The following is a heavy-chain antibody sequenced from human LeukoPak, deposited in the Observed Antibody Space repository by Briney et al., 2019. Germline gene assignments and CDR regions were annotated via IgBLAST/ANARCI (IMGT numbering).Heavy chain of an antibody. J-gene: IGHJ3*02. D-gene: IGHD2-15*01. CDR1: GASIRSGDYY. CDR2: IYDSGST. Sequence: SETLSLTCTVSGASIRSGDYYWRWIRQPPGMGLVWIGYIYDSGSTYYNPSLKSRITISVDTSENRFSLKLSSVTATDTAVYYCARDCSGGSCYGAFDIWGQGTMVTVSS. CDR3: ARDCSGGSCYGAFDI. V-gene: IGHV4-30-4*01.